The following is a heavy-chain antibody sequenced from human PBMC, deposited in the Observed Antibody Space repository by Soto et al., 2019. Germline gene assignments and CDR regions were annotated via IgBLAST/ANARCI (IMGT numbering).Heavy chain of an antibody. J-gene: IGHJ6*03. Sequence: QVQLVQSGAEVKKPGASVKVSCKASGYTFTSYGISWVRQAPGQGLEWMGWISAYNGNTNYAQKLQGRVTMTIDTSTSTAYMELRSLSSDDTAVYYCAREYRSSTSCYAIPYYYYMDVWGKGTTVTVSS. CDR2: ISAYNGNT. CDR1: GYTFTSYG. V-gene: IGHV1-18*01. CDR3: AREYRSSTSCYAIPYYYYMDV. D-gene: IGHD2-2*01.